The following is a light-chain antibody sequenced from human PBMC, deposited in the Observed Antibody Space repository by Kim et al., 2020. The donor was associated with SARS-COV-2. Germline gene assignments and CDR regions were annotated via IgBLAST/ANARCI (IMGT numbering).Light chain of an antibody. CDR3: QHCGTSLFT. J-gene: IGKJ3*01. V-gene: IGKV3-20*01. Sequence: EIVLTQSPGTLSLSPGERATLSCRASQSVSNSFLAWYQQKPGQAPRLLIYGASSRATGVPDRFSGSGSGTDFTLTINRLEPEDFAVYYCQHCGTSLFTFGPGTKVDIK. CDR2: GAS. CDR1: QSVSNSF.